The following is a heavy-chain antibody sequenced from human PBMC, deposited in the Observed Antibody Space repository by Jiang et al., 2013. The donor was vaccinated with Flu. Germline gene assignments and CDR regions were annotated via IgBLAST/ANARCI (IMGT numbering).Heavy chain of an antibody. D-gene: IGHD6-13*01. Sequence: KPTQTLTLTCTFSGFSLSSGVGVGWVRQPPGKALEWLALIYWDDDKRYSPSLKSRLTITKDTSKNQVVLTMTNMDPVDTATYYCAHRPDGYTSNWYFDYWGQ. J-gene: IGHJ4*02. V-gene: IGHV2-5*02. CDR3: AHRPDGYTSNWYFDY. CDR1: GFSLSSGVG. CDR2: IYWDDDK.